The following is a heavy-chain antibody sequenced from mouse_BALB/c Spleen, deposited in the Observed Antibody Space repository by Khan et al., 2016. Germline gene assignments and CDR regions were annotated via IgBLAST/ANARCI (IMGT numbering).Heavy chain of an antibody. J-gene: IGHJ4*01. CDR1: GYSITSGYY. Sequence: EVQLQESGPGLVKPSQSLSLTCSVIGYSITSGYYWNWIRQLPGNKLEWVGYISYDGNNNYTTSLKNRISITRDKSKNQFFLKLNSVTTEDPATYYGAIYYYGSHYYYCAIDYWGQGTSVTVSS. CDR3: AIYYYGSHYYYCAIDY. D-gene: IGHD1-1*01. V-gene: IGHV3-6*02. CDR2: ISYDGNN.